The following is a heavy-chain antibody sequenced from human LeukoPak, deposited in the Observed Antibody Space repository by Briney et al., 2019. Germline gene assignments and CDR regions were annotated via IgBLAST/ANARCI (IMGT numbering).Heavy chain of an antibody. CDR2: ISAYNGNT. D-gene: IGHD3-3*01. Sequence: ASVKVSCKASGYTFSSYGFSWVRQAPGQGLEWMGWISAYNGNTNYAQKFQGRVTMTTDTSTSTAYMELRSLRSDDTAVYYCAREVPDFWSGELVGLHYWGQGTLVTVSS. V-gene: IGHV1-18*01. CDR3: AREVPDFWSGELVGLHY. CDR1: GYTFSSYG. J-gene: IGHJ4*02.